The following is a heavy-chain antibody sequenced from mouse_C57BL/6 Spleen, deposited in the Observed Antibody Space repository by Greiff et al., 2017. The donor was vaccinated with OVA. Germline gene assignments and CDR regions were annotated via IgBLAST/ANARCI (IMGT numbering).Heavy chain of an antibody. CDR1: GFTFNTYA. D-gene: IGHD1-1*01. J-gene: IGHJ4*01. Sequence: EVKLEESGGGLVQPKGSLKLSCAASGFTFNTYAMHWVRQAPGQGLEWVARIRSKSSNYATYYADSVKDRFTISRDDSQSMLYLQMNNLITEDTAMYYGVRNYYGSSSHAMDYWGQGTSVTVSS. CDR2: IRSKSSNYAT. CDR3: VRNYYGSSSHAMDY. V-gene: IGHV10-3*01.